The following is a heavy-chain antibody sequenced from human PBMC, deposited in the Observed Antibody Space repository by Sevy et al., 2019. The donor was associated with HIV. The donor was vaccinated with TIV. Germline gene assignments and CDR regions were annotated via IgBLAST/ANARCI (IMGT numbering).Heavy chain of an antibody. D-gene: IGHD3-3*01. V-gene: IGHV4-34*01. CDR1: GGSFSGYY. J-gene: IGHJ4*02. CDR2: INRSGGT. CDR3: ARGVCDFWSGPGL. Sequence: SETLSLTCAVSGGSFSGYYWSWIRQPPGKGLEWIGEINRSGGTNYNPSLKSRVTISVDTSKNQFSLKLSSVTAADTAMYYCARGVCDFWSGPGLWGQGTLVTVSS.